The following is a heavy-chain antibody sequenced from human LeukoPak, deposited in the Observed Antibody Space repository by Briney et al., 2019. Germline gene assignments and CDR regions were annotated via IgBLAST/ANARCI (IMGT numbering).Heavy chain of an antibody. Sequence: GGSLRLSCAASGFTFSSYSMNWVRQAPGKGLEWVSSISSSSSYIYYADSVKGRFTISRDNAKNSLYLQMNSLRAEDTAVYYCARESGTEWELLYHFDYWGQGTLVTVSS. J-gene: IGHJ4*02. CDR1: GFTFSSYS. CDR3: ARESGTEWELLYHFDY. D-gene: IGHD1-26*01. CDR2: ISSSSSYI. V-gene: IGHV3-21*01.